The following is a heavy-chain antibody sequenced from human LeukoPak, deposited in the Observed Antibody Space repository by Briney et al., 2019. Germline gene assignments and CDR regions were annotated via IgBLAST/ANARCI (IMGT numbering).Heavy chain of an antibody. CDR2: IYNSGST. CDR3: ASPLGYSGRSDAFDI. Sequence: SETLSLTCTVSGGSIGSYYWSWIRQPPGKGLEWIGYIYNSGSTNYSPSLKSRVSISVDTPKNQFSLRLSSVTAADTAVYYCASPLGYSGRSDAFDIWGQGTMVTVSS. V-gene: IGHV4-59*12. CDR1: GGSIGSYY. D-gene: IGHD1-26*01. J-gene: IGHJ3*02.